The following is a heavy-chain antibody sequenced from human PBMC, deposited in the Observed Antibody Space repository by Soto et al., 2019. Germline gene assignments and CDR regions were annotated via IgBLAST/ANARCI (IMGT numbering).Heavy chain of an antibody. J-gene: IGHJ6*02. CDR2: IYYSGST. D-gene: IGHD6-13*01. CDR3: ARDSGHSSSWYGSAYYYYGMDV. CDR1: GGSISSYY. Sequence: ETLSLTCTVSGGSISSYYWSWIRQPPGKGLEWIGYIYYSGSTNYNPSLKSRVTISVDTSKNQFSLKLSSVTAADTAVYYCARDSGHSSSWYGSAYYYYGMDVWGQGTTVTVSS. V-gene: IGHV4-59*01.